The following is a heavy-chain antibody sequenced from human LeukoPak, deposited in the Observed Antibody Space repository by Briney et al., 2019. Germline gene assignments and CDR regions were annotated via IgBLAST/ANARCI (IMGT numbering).Heavy chain of an antibody. J-gene: IGHJ3*01. CDR1: GGSISSGGYY. CDR3: ARDPRGGDAFDV. V-gene: IGHV4-31*03. Sequence: SQTLSLTCTVSGGSISSGGYYWSWIRQPPGKGLEWIGYIYYSGSTYYNPSLKSRVTISVDTSKNQFSLKLSSVTAADTAVYYCARDPRGGDAFDVWGQGTMVTVSS. D-gene: IGHD3-10*01. CDR2: IYYSGST.